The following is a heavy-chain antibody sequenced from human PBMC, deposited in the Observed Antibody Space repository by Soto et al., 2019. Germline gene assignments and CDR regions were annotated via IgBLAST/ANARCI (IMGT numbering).Heavy chain of an antibody. Sequence: SDTLSLTCTVSGGSISSSRYYWGWIRQPPGKGLEWIGSIYYSGSTYYNPSLKSRVTISVDTSKNQFSLKLSSVTAADTAVYYCASAGEKGYCSGGSCYSLGTQFDYWGQGTLVTVSS. CDR2: IYYSGST. CDR3: ASAGEKGYCSGGSCYSLGTQFDY. CDR1: GGSISSSRYY. D-gene: IGHD2-15*01. J-gene: IGHJ4*02. V-gene: IGHV4-39*01.